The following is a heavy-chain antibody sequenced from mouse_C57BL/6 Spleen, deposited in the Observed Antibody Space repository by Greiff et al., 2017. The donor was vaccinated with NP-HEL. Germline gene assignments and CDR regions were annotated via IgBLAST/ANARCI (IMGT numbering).Heavy chain of an antibody. V-gene: IGHV5-4*01. CDR3: ARDDAYYSFAY. D-gene: IGHD2-3*01. CDR1: GFTFSSYA. J-gene: IGHJ3*01. Sequence: EVKVVESGGGLVKPGGSLKLSCAASGFTFSSYAMSWVRQTPEKRLEWVATISDGGSYTYYPDNVKGRFTISRDNAKNNLYLQMSHLKSEDTAMYYCARDDAYYSFAYWGQGTLVTVSA. CDR2: ISDGGSYT.